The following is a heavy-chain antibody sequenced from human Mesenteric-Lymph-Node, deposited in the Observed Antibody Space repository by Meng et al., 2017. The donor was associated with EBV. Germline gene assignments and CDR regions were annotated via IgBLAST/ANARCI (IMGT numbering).Heavy chain of an antibody. J-gene: IGHJ4*02. D-gene: IGHD6-19*01. Sequence: QWQLQQWCAGLLNPSGTLSLPCHCYGVFFSGFYWSWIRQPPGKGLEWIGEINHSGRTNYNPSLKSRVTISVDTSKNQFSLKLSSVTAADTAVYYCARPWLGRFDYWGQGTLVTVSS. CDR2: INHSGRT. V-gene: IGHV4-34*01. CDR3: ARPWLGRFDY. CDR1: GVFFSGFY.